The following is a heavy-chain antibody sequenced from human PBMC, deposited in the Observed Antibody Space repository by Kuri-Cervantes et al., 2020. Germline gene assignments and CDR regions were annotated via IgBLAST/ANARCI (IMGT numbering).Heavy chain of an antibody. CDR3: ARTIMGATFDY. Sequence: LSLTCAASGFTSSSYSMNWVRQAPGKGLEWVSSISSSSSYIYYADSVKGRFTISRDNAKNSLYLQMNSLRAEDTAVYFCARTIMGATFDYWGQGTLVTVSS. D-gene: IGHD1-26*01. CDR1: GFTSSSYS. J-gene: IGHJ4*02. CDR2: ISSSSSYI. V-gene: IGHV3-21*04.